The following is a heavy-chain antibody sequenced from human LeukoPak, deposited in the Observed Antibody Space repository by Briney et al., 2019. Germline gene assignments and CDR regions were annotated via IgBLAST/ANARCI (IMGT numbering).Heavy chain of an antibody. V-gene: IGHV4-59*01. CDR3: ARAGVVTNPNSYLYCDL. D-gene: IGHD3-3*01. Sequence: SETLSLTCAVSGGSISSYNWSWIRQPPGKGLEWIGYIYYSGSTNYNPSLESRVTISVDTSKNQFSLKLSSVTAADTAVYYCARAGVVTNPNSYLYCDLWGRGTLITVSS. CDR2: IYYSGST. CDR1: GGSISSYN. J-gene: IGHJ2*01.